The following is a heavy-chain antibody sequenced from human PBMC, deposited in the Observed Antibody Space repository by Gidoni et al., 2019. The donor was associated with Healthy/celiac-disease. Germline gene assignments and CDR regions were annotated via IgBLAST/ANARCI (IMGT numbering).Heavy chain of an antibody. CDR3: ARLTLGAHYYYYGMDV. CDR2: INPSGGST. J-gene: IGHJ6*02. D-gene: IGHD1-26*01. Sequence: QVQLVQSGAEVKKPGASVKVSCTASGYTFTSYYMHWVRQAPGQGLEWMGIINPSGGSTSYAQKFQGRVTMTRDTSTSTVYMELSSLRSEDTAVYYCARLTLGAHYYYYGMDVWGQGTTVTVSS. V-gene: IGHV1-46*01. CDR1: GYTFTSYY.